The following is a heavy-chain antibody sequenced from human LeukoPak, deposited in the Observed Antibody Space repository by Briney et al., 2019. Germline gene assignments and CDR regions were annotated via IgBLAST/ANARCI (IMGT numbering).Heavy chain of an antibody. CDR3: ASGLGQWLVTVDY. CDR2: ISSSSSTI. D-gene: IGHD6-19*01. Sequence: GGSLRLSCAASGFTLSSYSMSWVRQAPGKGMEWVSYISSSSSTIYYADSVKGRFTISRDKAKNSMYLQMNSLRAEDTAVYYCASGLGQWLVTVDYWGQGTLVTVSS. V-gene: IGHV3-48*01. J-gene: IGHJ4*02. CDR1: GFTLSSYS.